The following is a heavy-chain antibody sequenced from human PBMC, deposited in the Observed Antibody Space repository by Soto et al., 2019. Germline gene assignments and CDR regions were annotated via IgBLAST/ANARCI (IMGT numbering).Heavy chain of an antibody. J-gene: IGHJ6*02. CDR2: IWSDASRE. D-gene: IGHD3-16*01. CDR3: AGEPKGGAYDMDV. V-gene: IGHV3-33*01. Sequence: QVQLVESGGGVVQPGTSLRLSCAASRLTFSTYDMHWVRQAPGQGLEWVALIWSDASREFYADSVKGRFSISRDNSKNTLFLQMNGLRAEDTAVYYCAGEPKGGAYDMDVWGQGTTVTVSS. CDR1: RLTFSTYD.